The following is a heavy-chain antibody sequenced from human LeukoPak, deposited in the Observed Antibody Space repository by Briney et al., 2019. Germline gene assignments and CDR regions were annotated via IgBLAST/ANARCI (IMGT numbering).Heavy chain of an antibody. Sequence: ASVKVSCKVSGYTLTELSMHWVRQAPGKGLEWMGGFDPEDGETIYAQKFQGRVTMTEDTSTDTAYMELSSLRSEDTAVYYCARGSLLQYYMDVWGKGTTVTVSS. V-gene: IGHV1-24*01. CDR2: FDPEDGET. CDR1: GYTLTELS. J-gene: IGHJ6*03. CDR3: ARGSLLQYYMDV.